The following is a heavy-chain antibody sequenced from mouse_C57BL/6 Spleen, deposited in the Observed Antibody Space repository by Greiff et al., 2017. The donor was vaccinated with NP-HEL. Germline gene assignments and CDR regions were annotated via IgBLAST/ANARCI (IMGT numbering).Heavy chain of an antibody. Sequence: QVQLQQPGAELVMPGASVKLSCKASGYTFTSYWMHWVKQRPGQGLEWIGEIDPSDSYTNYNQKFKGKATLTVEKSSSTAYMQLSSLTSEDSAVYYCASTDFFAYWGHGTLVTVSA. CDR2: IDPSDSYT. J-gene: IGHJ3*01. V-gene: IGHV1-69*01. CDR1: GYTFTSYW. CDR3: ASTDFFAY.